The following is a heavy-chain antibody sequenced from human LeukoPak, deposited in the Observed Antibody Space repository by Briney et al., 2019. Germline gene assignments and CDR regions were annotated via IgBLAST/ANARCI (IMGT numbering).Heavy chain of an antibody. D-gene: IGHD1-14*01. CDR2: MNPNSGNT. CDR1: GYTFTSYD. J-gene: IGHJ4*02. Sequence: GASVKVSCKASGYTFTSYDINWVRQATGQGLEWMGWMNPNSGNTGYAQKFQGRVTMTRNTSISTAYMELSSLRSEDTAVYYCASQGGQTRYGQNSASFDYWGQGTLVTVSS. V-gene: IGHV1-8*01. CDR3: ASQGGQTRYGQNSASFDY.